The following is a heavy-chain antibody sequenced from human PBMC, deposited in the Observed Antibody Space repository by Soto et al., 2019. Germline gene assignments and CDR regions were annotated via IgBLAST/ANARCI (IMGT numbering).Heavy chain of an antibody. V-gene: IGHV3-23*01. J-gene: IGHJ4*02. CDR3: AMSNDYGDYYFDY. CDR1: GFTFSSYA. D-gene: IGHD4-17*01. CDR2: ISGSGGST. Sequence: PGGSLRLSCAASGFTFSSYAMSWVRQAPGKGLEWVSAISGSGGSTYYADSVKGRFTISRDNSKNTLYLQMNSLRAEDTAVYYCAMSNDYGDYYFDYWGQGTLVTVSS.